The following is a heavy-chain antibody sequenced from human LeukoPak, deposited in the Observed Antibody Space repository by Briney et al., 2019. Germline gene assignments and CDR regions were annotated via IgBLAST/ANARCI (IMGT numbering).Heavy chain of an antibody. D-gene: IGHD3-16*02. Sequence: ASVKVSCKASGYTFTSYYMHWVRQAPGQGLEWMGIINPSGGSTSYAQKFQGRVTMTRDMSTSTVYMELSSLRSEDTAVYYCARDVGGYPFDYWGQGTLVTVSS. CDR2: INPSGGST. V-gene: IGHV1-46*01. J-gene: IGHJ4*02. CDR1: GYTFTSYY. CDR3: ARDVGGYPFDY.